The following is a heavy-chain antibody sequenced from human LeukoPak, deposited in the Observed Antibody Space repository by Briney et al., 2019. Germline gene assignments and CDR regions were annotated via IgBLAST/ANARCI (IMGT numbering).Heavy chain of an antibody. CDR1: GGSISSYY. CDR2: IYYSGST. Sequence: NASETLSLTCTVSGGSISSYYWSWIRQPPGKGLEWIGYIYYSGSTNHSPSLKSRLTISVDTSKNQFSLKLSSVTAADTAVYYCARTYGSSGLGYFDLWGRGTLVTVSS. J-gene: IGHJ2*01. D-gene: IGHD6-13*01. V-gene: IGHV4-59*01. CDR3: ARTYGSSGLGYFDL.